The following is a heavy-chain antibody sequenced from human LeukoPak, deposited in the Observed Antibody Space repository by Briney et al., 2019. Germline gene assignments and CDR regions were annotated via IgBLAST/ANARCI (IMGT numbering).Heavy chain of an antibody. V-gene: IGHV3-48*04. CDR1: GFTFSVYG. J-gene: IGHJ6*02. CDR3: ARDSGYEPINYYYYYGMDV. CDR2: ISSSGSTI. D-gene: IGHD5-12*01. Sequence: GGSLRLSCAASGFTFSVYGMHWVRQAPGKGLEWVSYISSSGSTIYYADSVKGRFTISRDNAKNSLYLQMNSLRAEDTAVYYCARDSGYEPINYYYYYGMDVWGQGTTVTVSS.